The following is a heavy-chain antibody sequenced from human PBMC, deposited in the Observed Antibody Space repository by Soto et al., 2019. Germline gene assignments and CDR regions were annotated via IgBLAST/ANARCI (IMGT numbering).Heavy chain of an antibody. Sequence: QSLTCTVSSGSINSFYWSWIRQPAGKGLEWIGRIHSSGTTNYNPSLKSRVTMSVDTSKNQFSLKLTSVTAADTAVYYCARDRIIGTNYSDYWGQEILFPVSS. J-gene: IGHJ4*02. CDR2: IHSSGTT. D-gene: IGHD1-7*01. V-gene: IGHV4-4*07. CDR1: SGSINSFY. CDR3: ARDRIIGTNYSDY.